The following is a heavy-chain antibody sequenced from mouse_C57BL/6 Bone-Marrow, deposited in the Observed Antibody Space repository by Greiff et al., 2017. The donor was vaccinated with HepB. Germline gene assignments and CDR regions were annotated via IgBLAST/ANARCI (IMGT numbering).Heavy chain of an antibody. CDR3: ARGGNYYGSSAWFAY. Sequence: QVQLQQSDAELVKPGASVKISCKVSGYTFTDHTIHWMKQRPEQGLEWIGYIYPRDGSTKYNEKFKGKATLTADKYSSTAYMQLNSLTAEDSAVYFCARGGNYYGSSAWFAYWGQGTLVTVSA. CDR2: IYPRDGST. V-gene: IGHV1-78*01. J-gene: IGHJ3*01. D-gene: IGHD1-1*01. CDR1: GYTFTDHT.